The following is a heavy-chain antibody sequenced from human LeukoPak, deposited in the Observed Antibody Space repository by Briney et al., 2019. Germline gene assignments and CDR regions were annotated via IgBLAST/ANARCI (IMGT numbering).Heavy chain of an antibody. Sequence: PGRSLRLSCAASGSTFSSYGMHWVRQAPGKGLEWVAVISYDGSNKYYADSVKGRFTISRDNYKNTLYLQMNSLRAEDTAVYYCAKDSGPGSLTTVYYYGMDVWGQGTTVTVSS. CDR1: GSTFSSYG. CDR2: ISYDGSNK. J-gene: IGHJ6*02. V-gene: IGHV3-30*18. D-gene: IGHD4-11*01. CDR3: AKDSGPGSLTTVYYYGMDV.